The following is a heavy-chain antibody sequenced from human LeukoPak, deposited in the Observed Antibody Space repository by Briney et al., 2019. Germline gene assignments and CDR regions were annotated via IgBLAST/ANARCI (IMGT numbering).Heavy chain of an antibody. D-gene: IGHD3-10*01. CDR1: GFTFNNYG. CDR2: IWYDGSNK. J-gene: IGHJ4*02. CDR3: VAGSDY. V-gene: IGHV3-30*02. Sequence: PGGSLRLSCAASGFTFNNYGMHWVRQAPGKGLEWVAVIWYDGSNKYYADSVKGRFTISRDNSKNTLYLQMSSLRAEDTAVYYCVAGSDYWGQGTLVTVSS.